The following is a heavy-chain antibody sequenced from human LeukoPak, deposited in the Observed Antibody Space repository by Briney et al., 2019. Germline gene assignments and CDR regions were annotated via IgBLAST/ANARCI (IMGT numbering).Heavy chain of an antibody. J-gene: IGHJ4*02. CDR3: VSFYETY. Sequence: GGSLRLSCAASGNYWMHWVRQAPGKGLVWVSHINGDGSWTTYADSVKGRFTISKDNAKNTVYLQMNNLRAEDTAAYYCVSFYETYWGRGTLVTVSS. D-gene: IGHD2-2*01. V-gene: IGHV3-74*01. CDR2: INGDGSWT. CDR1: GNYW.